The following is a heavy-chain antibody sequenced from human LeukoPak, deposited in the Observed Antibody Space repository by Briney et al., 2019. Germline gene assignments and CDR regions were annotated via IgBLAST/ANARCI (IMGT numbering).Heavy chain of an antibody. Sequence: GGSLRLSCAASGFTLSSYGMHWVRQAPGKGLEGVAVISYDGSNKYYADSVKGRFTISRDNSKNTLYVQMNSLRAEDTAVYYCAKGGWATQQHLDYWGQGTLVTVSS. CDR2: ISYDGSNK. CDR3: AKGGWATQQHLDY. D-gene: IGHD2-15*01. CDR1: GFTLSSYG. J-gene: IGHJ4*02. V-gene: IGHV3-30*18.